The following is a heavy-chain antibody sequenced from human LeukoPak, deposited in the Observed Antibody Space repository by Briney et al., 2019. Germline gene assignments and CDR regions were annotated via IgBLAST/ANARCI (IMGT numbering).Heavy chain of an antibody. CDR2: ISYDGSNK. Sequence: PGGSLRLSCAASGFTFSTYWMSWVRQAPGKGLEWVAVISYDGSNKYYADSVKGRFTISRDNSKNTLYLQMNSLRAEDTAVYYCAREGLLGYNWNDVGAYYFDYWGQGTLVTVSS. CDR3: AREGLLGYNWNDVGAYYFDY. J-gene: IGHJ4*02. V-gene: IGHV3-30*03. D-gene: IGHD1-20*01. CDR1: GFTFSTYW.